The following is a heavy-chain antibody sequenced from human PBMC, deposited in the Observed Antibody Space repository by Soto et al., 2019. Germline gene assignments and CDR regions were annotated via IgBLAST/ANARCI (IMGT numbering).Heavy chain of an antibody. J-gene: IGHJ5*02. CDR1: GGSISGRC. CDR2: FCYTGST. Sequence: TLSLTCTVSGGSISGRCWSWVRQSPGKGLEWIGYFCYTGSTNYNPSLKSRVTISVDRSKTQCSLKLTSVTAADTAVYYCAKSHYDSSGYYIIDHWGQGTLVTVSS. D-gene: IGHD3-22*01. V-gene: IGHV4-59*01. CDR3: AKSHYDSSGYYIIDH.